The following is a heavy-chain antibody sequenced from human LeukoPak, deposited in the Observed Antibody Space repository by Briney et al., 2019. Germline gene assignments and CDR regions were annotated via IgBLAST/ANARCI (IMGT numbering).Heavy chain of an antibody. J-gene: IGHJ4*02. CDR3: ARDRGPAMASFFDY. V-gene: IGHV4-59*01. Sequence: SETLSLTCTVSGGSISSYYWSWIRQPPGKGLEWIGYIYYSGSTNYNPSLKSRVTISVDTSKNRFSLKLSSVTAADTAVYYCARDRGPAMASFFDYWGQGTLVTVSS. CDR1: GGSISSYY. D-gene: IGHD5-18*01. CDR2: IYYSGST.